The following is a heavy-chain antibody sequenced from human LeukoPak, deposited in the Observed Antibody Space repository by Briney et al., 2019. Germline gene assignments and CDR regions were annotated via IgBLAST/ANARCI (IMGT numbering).Heavy chain of an antibody. D-gene: IGHD4-17*01. V-gene: IGHV3-21*01. Sequence: GGSLRLSCAASGFTFSSYRMNWVRQAPGKGLEWVSSISTSSSFKYYADSVKGRFTISRDNAENSLYLQMSSLRAEDTAVYYCARARNSDYGDYENYFDYWGQGTLVTVSS. CDR3: ARARNSDYGDYENYFDY. CDR2: ISTSSSFK. CDR1: GFTFSSYR. J-gene: IGHJ4*02.